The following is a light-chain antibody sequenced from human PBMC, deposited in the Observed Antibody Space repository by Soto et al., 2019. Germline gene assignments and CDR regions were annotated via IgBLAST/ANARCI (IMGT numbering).Light chain of an antibody. CDR1: QSISSW. J-gene: IGKJ3*01. Sequence: DIQMTQSTSTLSASVGDRVTITCRASQSISSWLAWYQQKPGKAPKLLIYKASSLESGVPSRFSGSGSGTEFTLTISSLQPDDFATYYCQQSFTFGTGTTVDIK. CDR3: QQSFT. CDR2: KAS. V-gene: IGKV1-5*03.